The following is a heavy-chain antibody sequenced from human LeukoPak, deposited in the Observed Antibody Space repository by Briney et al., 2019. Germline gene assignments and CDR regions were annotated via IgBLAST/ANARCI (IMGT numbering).Heavy chain of an antibody. Sequence: GGSLRLSCVASGFTFRSYPMTWVRQVPGKGLEWVASLTGSGQTTQYAGFARGRFTISRDNSKNTLYLQMSSLRAEDTAVYYCAKEFNRGLPDYCGQGTLVTVPS. J-gene: IGHJ4*02. D-gene: IGHD2-21*01. CDR1: GFTFRSYP. CDR2: LTGSGQTT. CDR3: AKEFNRGLPDY. V-gene: IGHV3-23*01.